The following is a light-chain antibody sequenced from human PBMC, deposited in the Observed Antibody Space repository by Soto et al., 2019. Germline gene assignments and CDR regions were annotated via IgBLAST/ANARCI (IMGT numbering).Light chain of an antibody. V-gene: IGLV2-11*01. CDR3: CSYAGSYTWM. Sequence: QSALTQPRSVSESPGQSVTISCTGTSSDVGGYNYVYWFQQHTGKAPKVMIYDVNKRPSGVPDRFSGSKSCNTASLTISGLQAEDEADDYCCSYAGSYTWMFGGGTKLTVL. CDR1: SSDVGGYNY. J-gene: IGLJ3*02. CDR2: DVN.